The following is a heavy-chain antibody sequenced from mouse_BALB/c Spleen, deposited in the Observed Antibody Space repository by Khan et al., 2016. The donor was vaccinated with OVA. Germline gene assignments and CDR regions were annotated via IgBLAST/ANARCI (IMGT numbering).Heavy chain of an antibody. CDR3: ARGDYGSRGMDY. Sequence: EVELVESGGGLVQPGGSRKLSCAASGFTFSDYGMAWVRQAPGKGPEWVAFISNLAYSIYYADTVTGRFTISRENAKNTLYLEMISRRSEDTAMYYCARGDYGSRGMDYWGQGISVTVSS. J-gene: IGHJ4*01. D-gene: IGHD1-1*01. CDR2: ISNLAYSI. V-gene: IGHV5-15*02. CDR1: GFTFSDYG.